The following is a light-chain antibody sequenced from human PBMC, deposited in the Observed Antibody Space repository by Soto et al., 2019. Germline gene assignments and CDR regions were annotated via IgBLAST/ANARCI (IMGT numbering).Light chain of an antibody. CDR1: QSVHNF. CDR2: GAS. J-gene: IGKJ5*01. CDR3: QQRSNWPPFT. Sequence: EVVLTQFPATLSLSPGDRAALSRKASQSVHNFLAWYQQRPGQAPRLLIYGASNRAAGIPDRFSGSGSGTDFTLTINSLEPEDFAVYYCQQRSNWPPFTFGQGTRLDIK. V-gene: IGKV3-11*01.